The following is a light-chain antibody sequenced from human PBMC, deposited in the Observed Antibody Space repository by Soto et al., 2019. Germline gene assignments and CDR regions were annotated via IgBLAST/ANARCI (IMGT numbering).Light chain of an antibody. J-gene: IGLJ3*02. V-gene: IGLV1-40*01. CDR3: QSYDSSLSGWV. CDR1: SSNIGAHYD. Sequence: QSVLTQPPSVSGAPGQRVNISCTGSSSNIGAHYDVHWYQQLPGTAPKLLIYGNSNRPSGVPDRFSGSKSGTSASLAITGLQAEDEADYYCQSYDSSLSGWVFGGGTKLTVL. CDR2: GNS.